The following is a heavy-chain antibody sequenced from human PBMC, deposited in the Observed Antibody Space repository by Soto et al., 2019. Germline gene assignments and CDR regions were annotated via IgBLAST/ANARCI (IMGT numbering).Heavy chain of an antibody. CDR1: GFTFDDYA. CDR2: ISWNSGSI. D-gene: IGHD1-26*01. CDR3: AKVTINREAFAI. Sequence: GGSLRLSCAASGFTFDDYAMHWVRQAQGKGLEWVSGISWNSGSIGYADSVKGRFTISRDNAKNSLYLQMNSLRAEDTALYYCAKVTINREAFAIWGQGTMVTVSS. V-gene: IGHV3-9*01. J-gene: IGHJ3*02.